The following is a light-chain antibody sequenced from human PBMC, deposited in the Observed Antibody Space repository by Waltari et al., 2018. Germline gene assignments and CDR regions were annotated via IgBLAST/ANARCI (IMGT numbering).Light chain of an antibody. Sequence: QSALTQPASVSGSPGRSITISCTGTRGDIGAYKYVSWYQNHPDKAPKIIIYEGSNRPSGVSNRVSGSKSGNTASLTISGLQTDDESHYYCCSYTTASTVVFGGGTKVTVL. CDR1: RGDIGAYKY. V-gene: IGLV2-14*01. J-gene: IGLJ2*01. CDR3: CSYTTASTVV. CDR2: EGS.